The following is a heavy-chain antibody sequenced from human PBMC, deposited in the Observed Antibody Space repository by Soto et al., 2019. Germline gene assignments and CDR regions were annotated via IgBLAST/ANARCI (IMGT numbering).Heavy chain of an antibody. V-gene: IGHV3-30*18. CDR1: GFTFSSYG. D-gene: IGHD3-10*01. Sequence: GGSLRLSCAASGFTFSSYGMHWVRQAPGKGLEWVAVISYDGSNKYYADSVKGRFIISRDNSKNTLYLQMNSLRAEDTAVYYCAKDGHSYGSGSSFFDYWGQGTLVTVSS. CDR2: ISYDGSNK. J-gene: IGHJ4*02. CDR3: AKDGHSYGSGSSFFDY.